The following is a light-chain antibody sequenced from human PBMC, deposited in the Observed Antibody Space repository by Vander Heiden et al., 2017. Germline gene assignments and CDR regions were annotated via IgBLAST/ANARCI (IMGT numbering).Light chain of an antibody. CDR2: DAS. V-gene: IGKV3-11*01. Sequence: VVLTQSPATLSLSPGERATLSCRASQSVSVYLAWYQQKPGQAPRLLIYDASNRATGIPARFSGSGSGTDFTLTISSLEPEDFAVYYCQQRYTWPPLTFGGGTRVEIK. CDR3: QQRYTWPPLT. J-gene: IGKJ4*01. CDR1: QSVSVY.